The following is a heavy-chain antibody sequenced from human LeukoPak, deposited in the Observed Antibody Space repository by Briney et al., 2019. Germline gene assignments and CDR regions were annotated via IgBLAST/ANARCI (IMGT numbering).Heavy chain of an antibody. J-gene: IGHJ4*02. CDR3: AKGTDIVVVASGWDY. CDR2: ISGSGVGT. CDR1: GFTFSSYA. Sequence: AGGSLRLSCVASGFTFSSYAMSWVRQAPGKGLEWVSGISGSGVGTSYADSVKGRFTISRDNSKNTLYLQMDSLRAEDTAAYYCAKGTDIVVVASGWDYWGQGTQVTVSS. D-gene: IGHD2-15*01. V-gene: IGHV3-23*01.